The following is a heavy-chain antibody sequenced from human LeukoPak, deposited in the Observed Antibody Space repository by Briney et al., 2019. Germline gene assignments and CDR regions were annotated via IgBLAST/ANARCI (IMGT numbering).Heavy chain of an antibody. J-gene: IGHJ4*02. CDR1: DASISGYY. CDR3: ARDLGGIYFDY. V-gene: IGHV4-59*01. Sequence: SETLSLTCTVSDASISGYYWSWIRQPPGKGLEWIGSIHFSGSTNYSPSLRSRVTISVDTSKNQLSLKLSSVTAADTAVYYRARDLGGIYFDYWGQGTLVTVSS. CDR2: IHFSGST. D-gene: IGHD1-26*01.